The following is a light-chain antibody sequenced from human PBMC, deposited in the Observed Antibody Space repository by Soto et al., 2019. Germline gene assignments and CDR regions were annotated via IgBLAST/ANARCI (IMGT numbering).Light chain of an antibody. CDR3: QQYGSSPWT. J-gene: IGKJ1*01. Sequence: EIVLTQSPGTLSLSPGERATLSCRASQSVGSSYLAWYQQKPGQAPRLLIYGASSRATGIPDRFSSSGSGTNFTLTISRLEPEDFAVYYCQQYGSSPWTFGQGTKVEIK. V-gene: IGKV3-20*01. CDR1: QSVGSSY. CDR2: GAS.